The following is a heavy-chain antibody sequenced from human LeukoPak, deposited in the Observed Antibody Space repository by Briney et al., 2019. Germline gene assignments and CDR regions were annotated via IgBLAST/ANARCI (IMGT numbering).Heavy chain of an antibody. CDR3: ARDPMYSGSYLHFDY. CDR2: IYYSGST. Sequence: SETLSLTCTVSGGSISSSSYYWGWIRQPPGKGLEWIGSIYYSGSTYYNPSLKSRVTISVDTSKNQFSLKLSSVTAADTAVYYCARDPMYSGSYLHFDYWGQGTLVTVSS. D-gene: IGHD1-26*01. V-gene: IGHV4-39*02. CDR1: GGSISSSSYY. J-gene: IGHJ4*02.